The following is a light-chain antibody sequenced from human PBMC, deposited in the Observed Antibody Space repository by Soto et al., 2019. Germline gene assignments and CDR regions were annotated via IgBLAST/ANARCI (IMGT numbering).Light chain of an antibody. CDR3: CSYAGNRTFV. V-gene: IGLV2-23*02. CDR2: EVT. Sequence: QSVLTQPASVSGSPGQSITVSCTGTSSDFGGYNSVSWYQQHPGKAPKLMIYEVTNRPSGVSNRFSGSTSGNTASLTISGLQAEDEADYHCCSYAGNRTFVFGGGTKVTVL. CDR1: SSDFGGYNS. J-gene: IGLJ2*01.